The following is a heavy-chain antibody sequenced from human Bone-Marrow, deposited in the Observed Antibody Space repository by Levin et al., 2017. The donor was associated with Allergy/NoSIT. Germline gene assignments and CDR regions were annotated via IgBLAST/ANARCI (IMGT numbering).Heavy chain of an antibody. CDR1: GFTFSDYY. J-gene: IGHJ6*02. CDR3: ARDHNCTGGSCYSDTYCYSGMDV. CDR2: ISRSGNTI. D-gene: IGHD2-15*01. V-gene: IGHV3-11*01. Sequence: KSGGSLRLSCEASGFTFSDYYMSWIRQAPGKGLEWVSYISRSGNTIKYADSVKGRFTISRDNANNFLFLQMNSLRAEDAAVYYCARDHNCTGGSCYSDTYCYSGMDVWGQGTTVTVSS.